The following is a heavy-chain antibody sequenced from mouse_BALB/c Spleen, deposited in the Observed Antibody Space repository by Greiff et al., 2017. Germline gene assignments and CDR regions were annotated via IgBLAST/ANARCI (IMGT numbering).Heavy chain of an antibody. CDR3: AMNYGSSLFAY. V-gene: IGHV1S135*01. Sequence: EVQLQQSGPELMKPGASVKISCKASGYSFTSYYMHWVKQSHGKSLEWIGYIDPFNGGTSYNQKFKGKATLTVEKSSSTAYMHLSSLTSEDSAVYYCAMNYGSSLFAYWGQGTLVTVSA. CDR2: IDPFNGGT. D-gene: IGHD1-1*01. J-gene: IGHJ3*01. CDR1: GYSFTSYY.